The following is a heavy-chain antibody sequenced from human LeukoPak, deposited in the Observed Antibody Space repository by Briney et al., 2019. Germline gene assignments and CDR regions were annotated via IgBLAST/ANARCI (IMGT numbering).Heavy chain of an antibody. V-gene: IGHV3-23*01. J-gene: IGHJ4*02. Sequence: GGSLRLSCAASGFTFSTYSMNWVRQAPGKGLEWVSAISGSGGSTYYADSVKGRFTISRDNSKNTLYLQMNSLRAEDTAVYYCAKRIAAAGPYFDYWGQGTLVTVSS. CDR2: ISGSGGST. D-gene: IGHD6-13*01. CDR3: AKRIAAAGPYFDY. CDR1: GFTFSTYS.